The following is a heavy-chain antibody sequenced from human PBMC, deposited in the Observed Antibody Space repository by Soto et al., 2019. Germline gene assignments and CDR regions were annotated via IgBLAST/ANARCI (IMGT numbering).Heavy chain of an antibody. V-gene: IGHV4-31*03. CDR3: ARARLRDNFDY. CDR1: GGSISSGGYY. CDR2: IYYSGST. J-gene: IGHJ4*02. D-gene: IGHD2-15*01. Sequence: QVQLQESGPGLVKPSQTLSLTCTVSGGSISSGGYYWNWIRQHPGKGLEWIGYIYYSGSTYYNPSLESRVSISVDTSKNQFSLKLSSVTAAYTAIYYCARARLRDNFDYWGQGTLVTVSS.